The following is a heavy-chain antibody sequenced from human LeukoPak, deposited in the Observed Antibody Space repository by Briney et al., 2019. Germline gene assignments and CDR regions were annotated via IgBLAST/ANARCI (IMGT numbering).Heavy chain of an antibody. J-gene: IGHJ4*02. CDR2: IYSGGSI. CDR1: GFTVSSNY. D-gene: IGHD4-17*01. Sequence: GGSLRLSCAASGFTVSSNYMSWVRQAPGKGLEWVSVIYSGGSIYYADSVKGRFTISRDNAKNSLYLQMNSLRAEDTAVYYCARGFTVTPDYWGQGTLVTVSS. V-gene: IGHV3-66*01. CDR3: ARGFTVTPDY.